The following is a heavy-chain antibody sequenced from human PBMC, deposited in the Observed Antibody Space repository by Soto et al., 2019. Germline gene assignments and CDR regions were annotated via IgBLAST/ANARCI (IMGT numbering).Heavy chain of an antibody. D-gene: IGHD2-2*01. CDR3: GRGYCTSTTCEDYYVMDV. V-gene: IGHV1-69*06. CDR1: GGTFREYA. CDR2: IIPIFGTI. J-gene: IGHJ6*02. Sequence: QVQLVQSGAEVKKPGSAVKVSCKTSGGTFREYANSWVRQAPGQGLEWLGGIIPIFGTINYAQNFQGRVTISADKSTSTAYMELRSLRSGDTAVYYCGRGYCTSTTCEDYYVMDVWGQGTTVTVSS.